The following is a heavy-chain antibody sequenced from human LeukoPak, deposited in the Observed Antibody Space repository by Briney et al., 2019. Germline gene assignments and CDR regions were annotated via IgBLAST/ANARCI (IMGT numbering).Heavy chain of an antibody. CDR2: IYYSGST. Sequence: SETLSLTCTVSGGSISSYYWSWIRQHPGKGLEWIGYIYYSGSTNYNPSLKSRVTMSVDTSKNQFSLKLSSVTAADTAVYYCARDELQWLPPYYYYYGMDVWGQGTTVTVSS. D-gene: IGHD6-19*01. J-gene: IGHJ6*02. V-gene: IGHV4-59*01. CDR1: GGSISSYY. CDR3: ARDELQWLPPYYYYYGMDV.